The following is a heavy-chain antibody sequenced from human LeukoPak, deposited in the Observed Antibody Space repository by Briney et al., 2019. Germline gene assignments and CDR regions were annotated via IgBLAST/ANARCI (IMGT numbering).Heavy chain of an antibody. Sequence: GGSLRLSCAASGFTFSSYSMNWVRQAPGKGLEWVSYISSSSTIYYADSVKGRFTISRENAKNSLYLQMNSLRDEDTAVYYCARDVVQDYYYYGMDVWGQGTTVTVSS. V-gene: IGHV3-48*02. J-gene: IGHJ6*02. D-gene: IGHD1-1*01. CDR1: GFTFSSYS. CDR2: ISSSSTI. CDR3: ARDVVQDYYYYGMDV.